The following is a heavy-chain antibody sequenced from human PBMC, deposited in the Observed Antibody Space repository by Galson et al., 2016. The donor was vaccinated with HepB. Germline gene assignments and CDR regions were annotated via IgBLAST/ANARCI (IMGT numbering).Heavy chain of an antibody. D-gene: IGHD6-19*01. CDR3: AKSQFALPDSGWFNAFDL. Sequence: SLRLSCAASGFTFNTYAMTWVRQAPGKGLEWVSSISSSGGRTWYADSVRGRLTISTDNSKTTLYVQMNSLRVDDSAIYYCAKSQFALPDSGWFNAFDLWGQGTMVTVSS. J-gene: IGHJ3*01. CDR2: ISSSGGRT. CDR1: GFTFNTYA. V-gene: IGHV3-23*01.